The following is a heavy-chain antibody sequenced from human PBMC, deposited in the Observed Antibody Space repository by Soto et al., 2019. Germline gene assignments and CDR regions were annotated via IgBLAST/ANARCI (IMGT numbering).Heavy chain of an antibody. CDR2: ISPHNRNT. D-gene: IGHD3-9*01. V-gene: IGHV1-18*01. Sequence: ASVKVSCKASGYTFGHFYITWVRQAPGQGLEWMGAISPHNRNTNYAEKFRGRVTMTTDTSTTTAYMELRSLRSDDTAVYYCARDEGGYDILTGYYKAHHFDQWGQGALVTVS. CDR1: GYTFGHFY. J-gene: IGHJ4*02. CDR3: ARDEGGYDILTGYYKAHHFDQ.